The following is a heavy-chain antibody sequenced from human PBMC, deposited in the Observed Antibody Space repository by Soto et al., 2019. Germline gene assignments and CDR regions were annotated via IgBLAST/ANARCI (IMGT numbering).Heavy chain of an antibody. V-gene: IGHV3-13*01. CDR3: ARDASEGVRGVIPYYYMDV. CDR2: IGTAGDT. D-gene: IGHD3-10*01. CDR1: GFTFSSYD. J-gene: IGHJ6*03. Sequence: GGSLRLSCAASGFTFSSYDMHWVRQATGKGLEWVSAIGTAGDTYYPGSVKGRFTISRENAKNSLYLQMNSLRAGDTAVYYCARDASEGVRGVIPYYYMDVWGKGTTVTVSS.